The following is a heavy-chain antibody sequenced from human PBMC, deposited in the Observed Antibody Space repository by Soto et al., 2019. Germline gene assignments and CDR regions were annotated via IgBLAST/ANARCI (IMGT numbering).Heavy chain of an antibody. CDR2: NSSSSSYI. V-gene: IGHV3-21*01. J-gene: IGHJ3*02. Sequence: EVQLVESGGGLVKPGGSLRLSCAASGFTFSSYSMKWVRHAPGKGLEWVSSNSSSSSYIYYADSVKGRFTISRDKAKNSRYLQMNSLRAEDTAVYYFERGTTTSGYYHDAFDIWCQGTMVTVSS. CDR3: ERGTTTSGYYHDAFDI. D-gene: IGHD3-22*01. CDR1: GFTFSSYS.